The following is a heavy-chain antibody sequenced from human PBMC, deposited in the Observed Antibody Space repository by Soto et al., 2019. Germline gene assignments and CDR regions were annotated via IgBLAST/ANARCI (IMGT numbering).Heavy chain of an antibody. CDR3: ARDGNLNYYDSSGYYVFDY. Sequence: GTSVKVPWKESGYGFASKGICWVRQANGQGLEWMGWISAYNGNTNYAQKLQGRVTMTTDTSTSTAYMELRSLRSDDTAVYYCARDGNLNYYDSSGYYVFDYWGQGTLVTLSS. CDR1: GYGFASKG. D-gene: IGHD3-22*01. CDR2: ISAYNGNT. V-gene: IGHV1-18*01. J-gene: IGHJ4*02.